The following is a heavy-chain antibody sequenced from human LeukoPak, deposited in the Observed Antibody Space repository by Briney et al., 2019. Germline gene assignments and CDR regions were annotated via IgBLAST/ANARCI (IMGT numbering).Heavy chain of an antibody. J-gene: IGHJ3*02. D-gene: IGHD2-15*01. V-gene: IGHV3-7*01. CDR3: VTYNVVASGHDSFDM. CDR1: GFTFSSYW. Sequence: GGSLRLSCAASGFTFSSYWMTWVRQGPGKGLEWVANLNQDGSQKYYVDSVKGRFTTSRDNAGNTLYLQMNSLRAEDTAVYYCVTYNVVASGHDSFDMWGQGAMVTVSS. CDR2: LNQDGSQK.